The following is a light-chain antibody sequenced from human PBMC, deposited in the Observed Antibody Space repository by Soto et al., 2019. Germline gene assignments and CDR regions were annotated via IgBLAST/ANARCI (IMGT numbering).Light chain of an antibody. Sequence: EIVLTQSPGTLSLSPGERATLSCRGSHTISSSYLAWYQQKPGQAPRLLMYGISRRATGIPDRFSSSGSGTDFTLTITRLEPEDFAVYYCQQYVTSSPRTFGQGTKVDI. CDR1: HTISSSY. J-gene: IGKJ1*01. CDR2: GIS. CDR3: QQYVTSSPRT. V-gene: IGKV3-20*01.